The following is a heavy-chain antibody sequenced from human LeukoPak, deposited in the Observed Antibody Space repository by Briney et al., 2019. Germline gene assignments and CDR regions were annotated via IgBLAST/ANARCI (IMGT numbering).Heavy chain of an antibody. CDR2: ISYDGSKK. CDR3: AKLGFDSSGSHSLVDY. Sequence: GGSLRLSCAASGFTFSSYGMHWVRQAPGKGLEWVAFISYDGSKKYYADFVKGRFTISRDNSKNTLYVELNSLRAEDTAVYYCAKLGFDSSGSHSLVDYWGQGTPVTVS. CDR1: GFTFSSYG. V-gene: IGHV3-30*18. D-gene: IGHD3-22*01. J-gene: IGHJ4*02.